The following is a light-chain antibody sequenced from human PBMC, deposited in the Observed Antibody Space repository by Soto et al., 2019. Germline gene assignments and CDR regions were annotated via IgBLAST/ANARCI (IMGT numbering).Light chain of an antibody. CDR3: QSYDRSRSGYV. V-gene: IGLV1-40*01. CDR1: SSNIGAGYD. J-gene: IGLJ1*01. CDR2: GNS. Sequence: QLVLTQPPSVSGAPGQRVTISCTGSSSNIGAGYDVHWYQQLPGTAPKLLIYGNSNRPSGVPDRFSGSKSDTSASLAITGLQTEDEADYYCQSYDRSRSGYVFASGTKLTVL.